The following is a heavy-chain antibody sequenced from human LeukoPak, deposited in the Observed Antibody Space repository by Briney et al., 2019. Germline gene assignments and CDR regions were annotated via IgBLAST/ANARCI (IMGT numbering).Heavy chain of an antibody. V-gene: IGHV3-74*01. CDR3: ARDEVGAPPIDY. Sequence: PGGSLRLSCEASGFDFSSHWMHWVRQAPGKGLVWISNIRGDGSLLGYADSVKGRFTVSRDNAKNTLFLHMTSLRAEGTAVYYCARDEVGAPPIDYWGQGALVTVSS. CDR2: IRGDGSLL. CDR1: GFDFSSHW. D-gene: IGHD1-26*01. J-gene: IGHJ4*02.